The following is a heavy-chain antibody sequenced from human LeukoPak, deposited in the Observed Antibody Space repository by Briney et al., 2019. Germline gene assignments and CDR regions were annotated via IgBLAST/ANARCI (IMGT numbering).Heavy chain of an antibody. J-gene: IGHJ6*03. D-gene: IGHD2-15*01. CDR1: GFSFSSYA. Sequence: WGSLRLSCAASGFSFSSYAMSWVRQAPGKGLEWVSAISSTGGTAYYADSVKGRFTISRDNSKNTLYLQMNSLRAEDTAIYYCAKNGDRGAYCSGGSCYPYYYYNMDVWGKGTTVTFSS. CDR3: AKNGDRGAYCSGGSCYPYYYYNMDV. CDR2: ISSTGGTA. V-gene: IGHV3-23*01.